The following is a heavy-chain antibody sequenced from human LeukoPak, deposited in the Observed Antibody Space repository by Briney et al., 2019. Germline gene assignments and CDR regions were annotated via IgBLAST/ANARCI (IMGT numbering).Heavy chain of an antibody. CDR1: GFTFSRYT. D-gene: IGHD3-16*02. Sequence: PGRSLRLSCEASGFTFSRYTMNWVRQAPGKGLEWVSSVSSGGYVYYAESLKGRFTVSRDNAGNSRSLQMNSLRAEDTAIYYCARELSEAAPLWGQGTLVTVSS. CDR3: ARELSEAAPL. CDR2: VSSGGYV. V-gene: IGHV3-21*01. J-gene: IGHJ4*02.